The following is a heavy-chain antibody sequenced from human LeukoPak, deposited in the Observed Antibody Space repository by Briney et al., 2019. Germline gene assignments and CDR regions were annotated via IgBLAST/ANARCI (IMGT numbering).Heavy chain of an antibody. CDR1: GGTFSSYA. D-gene: IGHD3-22*01. J-gene: IGHJ1*01. V-gene: IGHV1-69*05. CDR3: ARYYYDSSGYYYEYSQH. CDR2: IIPIFGTA. Sequence: GASVKVSCKASGGTFSSYAISWVRQAPGQGLEWMGRIIPIFGTANYAQKFQGRVTITTDESTSTAHMELSSLRSEDTAVYYCARYYYDSSGYYYEYSQHWGQGTLVTVSS.